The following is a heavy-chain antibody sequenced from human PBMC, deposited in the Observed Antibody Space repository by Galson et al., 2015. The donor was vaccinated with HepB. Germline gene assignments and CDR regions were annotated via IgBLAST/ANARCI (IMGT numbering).Heavy chain of an antibody. J-gene: IGHJ6*02. V-gene: IGHV3-23*01. D-gene: IGHD6-19*01. Sequence: SLRLSCAASGFTFSSYAMSWVRQAPGKGLEWVSAISGSGGSTYYADSVKGRFTISRDNSKNTLYLQMNSLRAEDTAVYYCAKENPRPGIAVAGPFLDYYGMDVWGQGTTVTVSS. CDR2: ISGSGGST. CDR3: AKENPRPGIAVAGPFLDYYGMDV. CDR1: GFTFSSYA.